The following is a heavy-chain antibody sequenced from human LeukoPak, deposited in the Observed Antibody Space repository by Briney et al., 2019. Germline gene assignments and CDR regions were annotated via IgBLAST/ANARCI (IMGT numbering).Heavy chain of an antibody. CDR3: ARVEGSWAFDI. Sequence: SQTLSLTCTVSGDSISSGGYYWNWIRPHPGKGLAWIGYIYYSGSTCYHPSLKRRVSMSVDTSKDHFSLKLSSVTAADTAVYYCARVEGSWAFDIWGQGTMVTVSS. CDR1: GDSISSGGYY. D-gene: IGHD3-10*01. V-gene: IGHV4-31*03. CDR2: IYYSGST. J-gene: IGHJ3*02.